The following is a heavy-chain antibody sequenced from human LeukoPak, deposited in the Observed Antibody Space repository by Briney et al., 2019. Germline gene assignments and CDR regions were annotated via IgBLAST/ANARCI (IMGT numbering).Heavy chain of an antibody. CDR1: GSSISSYY. V-gene: IGHV4-59*01. J-gene: IGHJ4*02. CDR2: VYYSGTT. Sequence: SETLSLTCTVSGSSISSYYWSWVRQPPGKGLEWIGYVYYSGTTNYNPSLKSRVTISIDASKNQLSLRLDPVTAADTAVYYCARSQYSYGLNYWGQGTLVTVSS. CDR3: ARSQYSYGLNY. D-gene: IGHD5-18*01.